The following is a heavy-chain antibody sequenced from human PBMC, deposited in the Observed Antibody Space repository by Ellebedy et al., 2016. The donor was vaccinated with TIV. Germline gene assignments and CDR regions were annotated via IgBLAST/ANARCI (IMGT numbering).Heavy chain of an antibody. V-gene: IGHV1-46*01. D-gene: IGHD3-3*01. CDR1: GYTFTNYN. Sequence: AASVKVSCKPSGYTFTNYNMHWVRQAPGQGLAWMGMINTSGGSTTYALKFRGRVTMTKGTSTSTLNMELSSLRFEDTAVYYCARSLEWLPGDYWGRGTLVTVSS. J-gene: IGHJ4*02. CDR3: ARSLEWLPGDY. CDR2: INTSGGST.